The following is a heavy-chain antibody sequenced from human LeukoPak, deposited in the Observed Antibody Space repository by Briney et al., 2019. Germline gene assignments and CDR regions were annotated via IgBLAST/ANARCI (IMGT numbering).Heavy chain of an antibody. V-gene: IGHV1-2*02. CDR2: INPNSGGT. CDR3: ARVRYFDWLDHAFDI. J-gene: IGHJ3*02. Sequence: ASVTVSCKASGYTFTGYYMHWVRQAPGQGLEWMGWINPNSGGTNYAQKFQGRVTMTRDTSISTAYMELSRLRSDDMAVYYCARVRYFDWLDHAFDIWGQGTMVTVSS. D-gene: IGHD3-9*01. CDR1: GYTFTGYY.